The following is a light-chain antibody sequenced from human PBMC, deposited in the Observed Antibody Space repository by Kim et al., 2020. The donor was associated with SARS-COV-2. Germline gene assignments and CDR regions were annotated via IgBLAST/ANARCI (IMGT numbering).Light chain of an antibody. Sequence: SATVGDRVTITCRASQVISTLLAWYQQKPGKAPKLLIYGASTLQRGVPSRFSGSGSGTEFSLTISNLQPEDFATYYCQQTNSFPNSFGQGTKLEI. CDR3: QQTNSFPNS. CDR1: QVISTL. CDR2: GAS. J-gene: IGKJ2*03. V-gene: IGKV1-12*01.